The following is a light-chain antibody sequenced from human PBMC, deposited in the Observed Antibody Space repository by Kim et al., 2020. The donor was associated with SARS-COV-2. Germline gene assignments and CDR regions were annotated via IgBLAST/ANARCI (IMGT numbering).Light chain of an antibody. CDR3: QQYGGSPPYT. J-gene: IGKJ2*01. V-gene: IGKV3-20*01. CDR1: RTIVSSH. Sequence: SPGGRTPPPCRASRTIVSSHFAWYQQRTGQTPRRLIYGASKTTAGIPHRCSGGGSGTDFTLNMTRLEPEDVAVYYCQQYGGSPPYTFGQGTKLEI. CDR2: GAS.